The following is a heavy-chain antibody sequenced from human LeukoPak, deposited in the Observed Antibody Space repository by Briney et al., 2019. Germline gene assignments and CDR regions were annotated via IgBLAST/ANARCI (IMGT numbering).Heavy chain of an antibody. Sequence: PGGSLRLSCAASGFTFSSYAMHWVRQAPGKGLEWVAVISYDGSNKYYADSVKGRFTISRDNSKNTLYLQMNSLRAEDTAVYYCXXXVXXXXXXXTGYYPDAFDIWGQGTMVTVSS. D-gene: IGHD3-9*01. V-gene: IGHV3-30*04. CDR2: ISYDGSNK. CDR3: XXXVXXXXXXXTGYYPDAFDI. CDR1: GFTFSSYA. J-gene: IGHJ3*02.